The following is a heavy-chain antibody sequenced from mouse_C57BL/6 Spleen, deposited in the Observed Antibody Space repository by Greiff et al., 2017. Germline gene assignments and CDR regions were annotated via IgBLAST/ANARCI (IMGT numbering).Heavy chain of an antibody. Sequence: EVKLEESGGGLVQPGGSMKLSCVASGFTFSNYWMNWVRQSPEKGLEWVAQIRLKSDNYATHYAESVKGRFTISRDDSKSSVYLQMNNLRAEYTVIYYCTGWLIPHYDFDYWGQGTTLTVTS. CDR3: TGWLIPHYDFDY. V-gene: IGHV6-3*01. J-gene: IGHJ2*01. CDR2: IRLKSDNYAT. D-gene: IGHD2-3*01. CDR1: GFTFSNYW.